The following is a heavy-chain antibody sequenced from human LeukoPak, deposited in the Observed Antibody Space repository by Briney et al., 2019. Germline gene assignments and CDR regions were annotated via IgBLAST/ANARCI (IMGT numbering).Heavy chain of an antibody. J-gene: IGHJ4*02. CDR2: IYSGGST. CDR3: ARVDYSYGRTEYYFDY. CDR1: GFSFSSYA. D-gene: IGHD5-18*01. Sequence: GETLTLSCAVSGFSFSSYAMSWIRQAPGKGLEWVWAIYSGGSTYYADSVKGRFTISRDNSKNTLYLQMNSLRAEDTAVYYCARVDYSYGRTEYYFDYCGQGALVTVSS. V-gene: IGHV3-66*01.